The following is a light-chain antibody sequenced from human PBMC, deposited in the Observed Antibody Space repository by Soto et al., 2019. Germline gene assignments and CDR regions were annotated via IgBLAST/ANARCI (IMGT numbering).Light chain of an antibody. CDR3: QQYGSSPSIT. J-gene: IGKJ5*01. Sequence: EILLTRFPLTPSLSPGERATLSCRSRQSVSSSYLAWYQQKPGQAPRLLIYGASSRATGIPDRFSGSGSGTDFTLTISRLEPEDFAVYYCQQYGSSPSITFGQGTRLEIK. V-gene: IGKV3-20*01. CDR2: GAS. CDR1: QSVSSSY.